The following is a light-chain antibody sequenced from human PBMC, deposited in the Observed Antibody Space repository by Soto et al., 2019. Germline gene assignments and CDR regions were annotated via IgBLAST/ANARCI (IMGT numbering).Light chain of an antibody. CDR1: QGIRND. Sequence: QMTQSPSSLSASVGDRVTITCRARQGIRNDLGWYQQSPGKAPKLLIYKASTLKSGVPSRFSGSGSGTEFTLTISSLQPDDFATYYCQHYNSYSEAFGQGTKVELK. CDR3: QHYNSYSEA. J-gene: IGKJ1*01. V-gene: IGKV1-5*03. CDR2: KAS.